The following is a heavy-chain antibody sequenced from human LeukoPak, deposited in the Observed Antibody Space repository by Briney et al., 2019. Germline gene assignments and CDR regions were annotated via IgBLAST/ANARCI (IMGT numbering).Heavy chain of an antibody. CDR3: AKRDAKISGSDSFDI. D-gene: IGHD3-10*01. CDR1: GFTFSKYG. Sequence: PGGSLRLSGAGSGFTFSKYGMHWVRQAPGKALEWVAVIWNDGSHENYADSVKGRFTISRDNSENTLYLQMSSLRVEDTAMYFCAKRDAKISGSDSFDIWGQGTMVTVSS. CDR2: IWNDGSHE. J-gene: IGHJ3*02. V-gene: IGHV3-33*06.